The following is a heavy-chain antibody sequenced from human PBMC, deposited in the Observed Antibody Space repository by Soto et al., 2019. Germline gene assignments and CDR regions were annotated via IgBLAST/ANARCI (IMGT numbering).Heavy chain of an antibody. CDR3: AREAAYGVWFAGGYFDL. Sequence: GASLRRSCAASGFTFDDYGMHWVRQVPGKGLEWISFIGWNGVTKYYAASVEGRFTVSRDNTKNFLYLQLNSLRAEDTAFYYCAREAAYGVWFAGGYFDLWGQGTQVTVSS. J-gene: IGHJ4*02. CDR1: GFTFDDYG. V-gene: IGHV3-43D*04. D-gene: IGHD4-17*01. CDR2: IGWNGVTK.